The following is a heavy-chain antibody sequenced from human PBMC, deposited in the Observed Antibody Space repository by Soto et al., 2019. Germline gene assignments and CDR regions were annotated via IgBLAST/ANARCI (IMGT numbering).Heavy chain of an antibody. V-gene: IGHV3-30-3*01. J-gene: IGHJ6*02. CDR3: ARDKAAAGVYYYGMDV. D-gene: IGHD6-13*01. CDR2: ISYDGSNK. Sequence: QVQLVESGGGVVQPGRSLRLSCAASGFTFSSYAMHWVRQAPGKGLEWVAVISYDGSNKYYADSVKGRFTISRDNSKNTLYLQMKRLRAEDTAVYYCARDKAAAGVYYYGMDVWGQGTTVTVSS. CDR1: GFTFSSYA.